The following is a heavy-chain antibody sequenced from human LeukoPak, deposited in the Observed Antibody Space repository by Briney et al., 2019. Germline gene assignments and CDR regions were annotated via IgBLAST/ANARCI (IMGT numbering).Heavy chain of an antibody. CDR2: IYYSGST. V-gene: IGHV4-59*08. CDR3: ASHLRKAAASPFDY. J-gene: IGHJ4*02. Sequence: SETLSLTCTASGGSISSYYWSWIRQPPGKGLEWIGYIYYSGSTNYNPSLKSRVTISVDTSKNQFSLKLSSVTAADTAVYYCASHLRKAAASPFDYWGQGTLVTVSS. D-gene: IGHD6-13*01. CDR1: GGSISSYY.